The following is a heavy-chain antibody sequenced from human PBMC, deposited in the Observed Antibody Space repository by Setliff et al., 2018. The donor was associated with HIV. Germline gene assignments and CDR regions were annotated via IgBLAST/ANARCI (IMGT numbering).Heavy chain of an antibody. D-gene: IGHD1-7*01. CDR2: INYDVSYE. V-gene: IGHV3-30*02. CDR1: GFTFSAHG. Sequence: GGSLRLSCIASGFTFSAHGMHWVRQAPGKGLEWVAFINYDVSYEHYADSVKDRVTISRDNSKDTLYLQMNSLRGEDTAVYYCTKDGDNFNWDYDAFDIWGQGTMVTVSS. CDR3: TKDGDNFNWDYDAFDI. J-gene: IGHJ3*02.